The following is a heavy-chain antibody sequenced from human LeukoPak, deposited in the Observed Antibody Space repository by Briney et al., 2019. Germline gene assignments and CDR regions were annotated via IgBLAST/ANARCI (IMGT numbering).Heavy chain of an antibody. V-gene: IGHV4-59*01. J-gene: IGHJ6*03. CDR2: IYYSGST. Sequence: SETLSLTCTVSGGSISSYYWSWIRQPPGKGLEWIGYIYYSGSTNYNPSLKSRVTISVDTSKDQFSLKLSSVTAADTAVYYCASTSGYSSGWLVPGSGYYYMDVWGKGTTVTVSS. CDR1: GGSISSYY. D-gene: IGHD6-19*01. CDR3: ASTSGYSSGWLVPGSGYYYMDV.